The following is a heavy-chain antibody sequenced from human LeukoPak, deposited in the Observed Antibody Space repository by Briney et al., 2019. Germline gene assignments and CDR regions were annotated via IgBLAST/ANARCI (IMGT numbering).Heavy chain of an antibody. CDR3: ARSIYSTGWYDY. D-gene: IGHD6-19*01. J-gene: IGHJ4*02. V-gene: IGHV4-38-2*02. CDR2: IYHSGST. CDR1: GFSISSGDY. Sequence: PSETLSLTCTVSGFSISSGDYWGWVRQPPGKGLEWIGSIYHSGSTYYNPSLKSRVTISVDTSKNQFSLKLSSVTAADTGVYYCARSIYSTGWYDYWGQGTLVTVSS.